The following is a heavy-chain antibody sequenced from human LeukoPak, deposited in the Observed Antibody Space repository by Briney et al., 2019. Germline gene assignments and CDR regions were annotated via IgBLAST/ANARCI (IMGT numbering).Heavy chain of an antibody. CDR2: ISYDGSNK. CDR3: GKTRYMDD. J-gene: IGHJ6*03. V-gene: IGHV3-30*04. CDR1: GFTFSSYA. Sequence: GRSLRLSCAASGFTFSSYAMHWVRQAPGKGLEWVAVISYDGSNKYYADSVKGRFTISRDNSKNTLYLQMNSVRAEDTAVYYCGKTRYMDDWGKGTTVTVSS.